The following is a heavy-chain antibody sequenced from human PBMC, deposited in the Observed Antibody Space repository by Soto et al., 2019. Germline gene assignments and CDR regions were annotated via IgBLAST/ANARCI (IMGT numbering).Heavy chain of an antibody. J-gene: IGHJ6*02. CDR1: GGTFSNYA. CDR2: IMPLFGRA. Sequence: QVQLVQSGAEVKKPGSSVKVSCKASGGTFSNYAFSWVRQAPGQGLEWLGGIMPLFGRADYAQKFRGRVTITADESTSTAHMELSSLRSEDTAVYYCASWLKEAGIGGNSYYGMDVWGQGTTVTVPS. V-gene: IGHV1-69*12. D-gene: IGHD6-19*01. CDR3: ASWLKEAGIGGNSYYGMDV.